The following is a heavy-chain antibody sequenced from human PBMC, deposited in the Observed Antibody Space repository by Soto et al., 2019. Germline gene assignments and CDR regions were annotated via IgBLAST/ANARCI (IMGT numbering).Heavy chain of an antibody. D-gene: IGHD3-9*01. CDR3: AGQWAAGYGAFDP. V-gene: IGHV4-4*02. Sequence: QVKLQESGPGLEKPSGTLSLTCAVSGGSISNNRGWIWVRQAPGKGLEGTGEIHDRGSTNYNRSLKSRATVSIDRSKNQFSLEMRAVTAADPAVYYCAGQWAAGYGAFDPWGQETLVTVSS. CDR2: IHDRGST. CDR1: GGSISNNRG. J-gene: IGHJ5*02.